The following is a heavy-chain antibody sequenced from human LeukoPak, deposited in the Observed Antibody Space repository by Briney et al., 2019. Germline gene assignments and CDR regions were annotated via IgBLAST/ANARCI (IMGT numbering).Heavy chain of an antibody. CDR1: GFTFSSYA. V-gene: IGHV3-48*03. Sequence: GGSLRLSCAASGFTFSSYAMSWVRQAPGKGLEWVSYISSSGSTIYYADSVKGRFTISRDNAKNSLYLQMNSLRAEDTAVYYCARESTVTTLGLDYWGQGTLVTVSS. J-gene: IGHJ4*02. CDR2: ISSSGSTI. CDR3: ARESTVTTLGLDY. D-gene: IGHD4-17*01.